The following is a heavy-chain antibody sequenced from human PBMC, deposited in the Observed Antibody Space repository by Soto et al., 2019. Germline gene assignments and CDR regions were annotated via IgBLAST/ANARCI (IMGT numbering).Heavy chain of an antibody. CDR3: ARGRASGSYYLLDY. J-gene: IGHJ4*02. Sequence: ASVKVSCKASGDTFTTYDINWVRQATGHGLEWMGWINPNSGSIGYAQRFQGRVTMTRDTAIRTAYMEVSSLRSDDTAVYYCARGRASGSYYLLDYWGQGTLVTVSS. CDR1: GDTFTTYD. D-gene: IGHD3-10*01. V-gene: IGHV1-8*01. CDR2: INPNSGSI.